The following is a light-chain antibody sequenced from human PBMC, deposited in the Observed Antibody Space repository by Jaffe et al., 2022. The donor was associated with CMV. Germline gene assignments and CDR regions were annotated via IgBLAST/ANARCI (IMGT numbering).Light chain of an antibody. CDR2: EVT. V-gene: IGLV2-23*02. Sequence: QSALTQPASVSESPGQSITISCAGTSSDVGNYNLVSWFQHHPGKAPKLMIYEVTKRPSGVSNRFSGSKSGNTASLTISGLQAEDEADYYCCSYAGSSTVWVFGGGTKLTVL. J-gene: IGLJ3*02. CDR3: CSYAGSSTVWV. CDR1: SSDVGNYNL.